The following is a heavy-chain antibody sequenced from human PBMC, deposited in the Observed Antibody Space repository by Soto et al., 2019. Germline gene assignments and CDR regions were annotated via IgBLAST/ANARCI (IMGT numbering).Heavy chain of an antibody. CDR3: ARDLKIVATTDDY. CDR1: GFTFSSYS. D-gene: IGHD5-12*01. CDR2: ISSSSSYI. J-gene: IGHJ4*02. Sequence: GGSLRLSCAASGFTFSSYSMNWVRQAPGKGLEWVSSISSSSSYIYYADSVKGRFTISRDNAKNSLYLQMNSLRAEDTAVYYCARDLKIVATTDDYWGQGTLVTVSS. V-gene: IGHV3-21*01.